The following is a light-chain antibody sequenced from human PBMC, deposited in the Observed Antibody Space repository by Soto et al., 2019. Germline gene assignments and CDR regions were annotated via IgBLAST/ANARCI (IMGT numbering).Light chain of an antibody. V-gene: IGKV1-17*01. CDR3: LQNDNFPRT. CDR2: GAS. CDR1: QGIRSH. Sequence: DIQMTQSPSSLSASVGDRVTITCRASQGIRSHLGWYQQKPGKAPQRLIYGASTLQAGVPSRFSGSGSGTHCPLTISSLQPEDFAPYYCLQNDNFPRTFGQGTKVEIK. J-gene: IGKJ1*01.